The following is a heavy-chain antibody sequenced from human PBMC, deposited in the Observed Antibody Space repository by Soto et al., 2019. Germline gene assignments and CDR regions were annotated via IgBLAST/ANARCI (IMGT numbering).Heavy chain of an antibody. Sequence: GGSLRLSCAASGFTFTNAWMSRVRQAPGKGLEWVGRIKSKTDGGTTDYAAPVKGRFTISRDDSENTLYLQMNSLKTEDTAVYYCTTEQGYCSGGTCFYHFYGMDVWGQGTTVTVS. CDR3: TTEQGYCSGGTCFYHFYGMDV. CDR1: GFTFTNAW. CDR2: IKSKTDGGTT. D-gene: IGHD2-15*01. V-gene: IGHV3-15*01. J-gene: IGHJ6*02.